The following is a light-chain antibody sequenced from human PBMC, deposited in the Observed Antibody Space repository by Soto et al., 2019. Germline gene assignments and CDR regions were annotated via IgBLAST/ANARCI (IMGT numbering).Light chain of an antibody. V-gene: IGLV2-8*01. Sequence: QYALTQPPSASGSPGQSVTISCTETSSDVGGYNYVSWYQQHPGKAPKLMIYEVSKRPSGVPDRFSGSKSGNTASLTVSGLQAEDEADYYCSSYAGSNKNVFGTGTKVTVL. CDR3: SSYAGSNKNV. CDR1: SSDVGGYNY. CDR2: EVS. J-gene: IGLJ1*01.